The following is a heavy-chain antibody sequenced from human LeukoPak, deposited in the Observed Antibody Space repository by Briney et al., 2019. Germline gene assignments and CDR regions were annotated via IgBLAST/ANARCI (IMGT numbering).Heavy chain of an antibody. Sequence: ASVKVSCKASGYTFTSYHLNWVRQAPEQGLEWMGWINTNTGNPTYAQVFTGRFVFSLDTSVSTAYLQISSLKAEDTAVYYCARDLGYYDSSGYYWGQGTLVTVSS. CDR3: ARDLGYYDSSGYY. D-gene: IGHD3-22*01. CDR1: GYTFTSYH. CDR2: INTNTGNP. V-gene: IGHV7-4-1*02. J-gene: IGHJ4*02.